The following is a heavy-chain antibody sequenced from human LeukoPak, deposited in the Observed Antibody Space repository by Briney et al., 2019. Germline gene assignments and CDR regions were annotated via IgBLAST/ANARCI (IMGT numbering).Heavy chain of an antibody. D-gene: IGHD6-13*01. CDR1: GFTVSSNY. CDR2: LYSGGRA. J-gene: IGHJ4*02. Sequence: GGPLRLSCAASGFTVSSNYMSWVRQAPGKGLEGVSILYSGGRAYYADSLKDRFTISRDNSENTLYLQINSLRVEDTAVYYCARVMVSGAAGMDYFDYWGQGTLVTVSS. CDR3: ARVMVSGAAGMDYFDY. V-gene: IGHV3-66*01.